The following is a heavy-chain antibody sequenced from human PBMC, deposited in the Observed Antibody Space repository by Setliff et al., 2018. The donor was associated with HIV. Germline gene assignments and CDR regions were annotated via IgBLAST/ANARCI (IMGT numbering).Heavy chain of an antibody. CDR1: GFTFSTYA. Sequence: GGSLRLSCAASGFTFSTYAMTWVRQAPGRGLEWVSVISGSGDTTYYSDSVKGRFTISRDNAKNSLYLQMNSLRAEDTAVYYCARPTNIDTLYYGSQSFYMYYYGMDVWGQGTTVTVSS. CDR2: ISGSGDTT. CDR3: ARPTNIDTLYYGSQSFYMYYYGMDV. V-gene: IGHV3-23*01. J-gene: IGHJ6*02. D-gene: IGHD3-10*01.